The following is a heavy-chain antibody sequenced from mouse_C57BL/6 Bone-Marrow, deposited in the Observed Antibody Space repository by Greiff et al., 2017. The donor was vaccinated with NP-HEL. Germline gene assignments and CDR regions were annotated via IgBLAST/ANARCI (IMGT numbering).Heavy chain of an antibody. CDR2: IYPGDGDT. Sequence: VQLQESGAELVKPGASVKISCKASGYAFSSYWMNWVKQRPGKGLEWIGQIYPGDGDTNYNGKFKGKATLTADKSSSTAYMQLSSLTSEDSAVYFCARWKILRRYAMDYWGQGTSVTVSS. CDR3: ARWKILRRYAMDY. D-gene: IGHD1-2*01. V-gene: IGHV1-80*01. J-gene: IGHJ4*01. CDR1: GYAFSSYW.